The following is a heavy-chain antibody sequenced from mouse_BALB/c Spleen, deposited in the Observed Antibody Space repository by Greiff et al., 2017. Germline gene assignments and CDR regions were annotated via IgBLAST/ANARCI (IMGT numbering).Heavy chain of an antibody. CDR1: GYTFTDYW. CDR2: IDTSDSYT. D-gene: IGHD1-1*01. V-gene: IGHV1-69*01. J-gene: IGHJ4*01. CDR3: ARYRYGSSLYYAMDY. Sequence: QVQLQQPGAELVMPGASVKMSCKASGYTFTDYWMHWVKQRPGQGLEWIGAIDTSDSYTSYNQKFKGKATLTVDESSSTAYMQLSSLTSEDSAVYYCARYRYGSSLYYAMDYWGQGTSVTVSS.